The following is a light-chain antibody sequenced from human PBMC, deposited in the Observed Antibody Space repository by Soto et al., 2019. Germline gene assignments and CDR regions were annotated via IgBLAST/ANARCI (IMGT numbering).Light chain of an antibody. CDR1: SSDVGRHNY. Sequence: QSALTQPPSASGSPGQSVTISCTGTSSDVGRHNYVSWYQQHPGKAPKLLSFEVNKRPSGVPDRFSASTSGITASLTVSGLQPEDEAAYYCSSYSDTDNFVIFGGGTKVTVL. CDR2: EVN. J-gene: IGLJ2*01. V-gene: IGLV2-8*01. CDR3: SSYSDTDNFVI.